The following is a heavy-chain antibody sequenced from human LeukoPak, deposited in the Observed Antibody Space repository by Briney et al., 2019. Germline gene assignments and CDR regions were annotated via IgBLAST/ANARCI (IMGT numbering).Heavy chain of an antibody. CDR3: ASGTLFGVIAPYCFHS. CDR1: AGSISSYY. Sequence: SETLSLTCTVSAGSISSYYWNWIRQVPGKGLEWIGYTFYGANTYYNPSLKDRVTMSMDTSKSQVSLKLTSVTAADTAVYYCASGTLFGVIAPYCFHSWGQGTLVTVSP. D-gene: IGHD3-3*01. CDR2: TFYGANT. J-gene: IGHJ4*02. V-gene: IGHV4-59*01.